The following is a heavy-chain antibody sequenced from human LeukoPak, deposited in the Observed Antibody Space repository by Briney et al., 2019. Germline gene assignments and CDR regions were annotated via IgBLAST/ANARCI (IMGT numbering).Heavy chain of an antibody. J-gene: IGHJ4*02. D-gene: IGHD3-10*01. V-gene: IGHV4-30-2*01. CDR2: IYHSGST. CDR3: ARVTMVRGLDY. Sequence: PSQTLSLTCAVSGGSISSGGYSWSWLRQPPGKGLEWVGYIYHSGSTYYHPSLKSRVTISVDRSKNQFSLKLSSVTAADTAVYYCARVTMVRGLDYWGQGTLVTVSS. CDR1: GGSISSGGYS.